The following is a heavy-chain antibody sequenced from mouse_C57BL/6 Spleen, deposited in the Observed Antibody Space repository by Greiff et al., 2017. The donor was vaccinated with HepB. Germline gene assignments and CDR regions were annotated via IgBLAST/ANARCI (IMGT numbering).Heavy chain of an antibody. Sequence: EVKLQQSGPGMVKPSQSLSLTCTVTGYSITSGYDWHWIRHFPGNKLEWMGYISYSGSTNYNPSLKSRITITHDTSKNHFFLKLNSVTTEDTATYYCARGVYGTTFDYWGQGTTLTVSS. CDR3: ARGVYGTTFDY. J-gene: IGHJ2*01. V-gene: IGHV3-1*01. CDR2: ISYSGST. CDR1: GYSITSGYD. D-gene: IGHD1-1*01.